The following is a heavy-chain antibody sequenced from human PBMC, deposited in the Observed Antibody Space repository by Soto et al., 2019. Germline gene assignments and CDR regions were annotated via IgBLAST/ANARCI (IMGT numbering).Heavy chain of an antibody. Sequence: GESLKISCKGSGYTFNNYWIAWVRQMPGKGLEWMGIIYPGHSATRYSPSFQGQVTISADSSISTAYLQWSSLKASDTAIYYCARRMSDYGPEYGMDVWGQGTTVTVSS. CDR1: GYTFNNYW. CDR3: ARRMSDYGPEYGMDV. V-gene: IGHV5-51*01. D-gene: IGHD3-10*01. CDR2: IYPGHSAT. J-gene: IGHJ6*02.